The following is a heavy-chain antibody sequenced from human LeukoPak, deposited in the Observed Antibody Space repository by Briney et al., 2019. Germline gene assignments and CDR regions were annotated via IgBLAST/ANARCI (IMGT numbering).Heavy chain of an antibody. V-gene: IGHV4-4*07. CDR2: IYTSGST. D-gene: IGHD1-26*01. J-gene: IGHJ3*01. CDR1: GGSISSYY. CDR3: ARIIVGATWKVFDV. Sequence: TETLSLTCTVSGGSISSYYWSWIRQPAGKGLEWIGRIYTSGSTNYNPSLKSRVTMSVDTSKNQFSLKLSSVTAADTAVYYCARIIVGATWKVFDVWGQGTMVTVSS.